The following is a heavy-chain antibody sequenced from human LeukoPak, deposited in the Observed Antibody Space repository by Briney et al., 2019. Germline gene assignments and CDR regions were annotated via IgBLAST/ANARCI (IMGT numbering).Heavy chain of an antibody. Sequence: GGSLRLSCAASGFTFSSYAMGWVRQAPGKGLEWVSAISGSGGSTYYADSVKGRFTISRDNSKNTLYLQMNSLRAEDTAVYYCAKGYDFWSVGYMDVWGKGTTVTVSS. CDR3: AKGYDFWSVGYMDV. CDR2: ISGSGGST. J-gene: IGHJ6*03. D-gene: IGHD3-3*01. V-gene: IGHV3-23*01. CDR1: GFTFSSYA.